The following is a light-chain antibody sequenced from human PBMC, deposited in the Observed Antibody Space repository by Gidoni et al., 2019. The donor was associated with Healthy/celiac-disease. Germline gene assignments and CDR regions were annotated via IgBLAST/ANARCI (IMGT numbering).Light chain of an antibody. J-gene: IGKJ1*01. CDR1: QGISNY. Sequence: DIQMTQSPSSLSASVGDRVTNPCRASQGISNYLAWYQQKPGKVPKLLIYAASTLQSGVPSRFSGSGAGTDFTITISSLQPEDGATYYCQKYNSAPRTFGQGTKVEIK. CDR3: QKYNSAPRT. CDR2: AAS. V-gene: IGKV1-27*01.